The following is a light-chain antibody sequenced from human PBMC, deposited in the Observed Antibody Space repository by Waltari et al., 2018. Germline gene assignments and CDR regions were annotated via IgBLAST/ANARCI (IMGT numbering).Light chain of an antibody. CDR1: SSDVGGYNF. J-gene: IGLJ1*01. Sequence: QSALTQPRSVSGSPGQSVTISCTGTSSDVGGYNFVSWYQQHPGKAPKRMISDVNKRPSGVPDRFSGSKSGNTASLTISGLQAEDEADYYCCSYAGIYTFYVFGTGTKVTVL. CDR3: CSYAGIYTFYV. V-gene: IGLV2-11*01. CDR2: DVN.